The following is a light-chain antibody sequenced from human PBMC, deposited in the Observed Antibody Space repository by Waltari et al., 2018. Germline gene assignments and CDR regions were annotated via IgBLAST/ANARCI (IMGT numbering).Light chain of an antibody. V-gene: IGLV1-44*01. CDR2: NDD. CDR1: SSNIGSNT. CDR3: AAWDDTLKGL. J-gene: IGLJ3*02. Sequence: QSVLTQPPSASGAPGQRVTITCSIGSSNIGSNTVNWYQQLPGTAPKLLMFNDDQRASGVPCRFSGSRSVTSASLAISGLQSEDEATYYCAAWDDTLKGLFGGGTTLTVL.